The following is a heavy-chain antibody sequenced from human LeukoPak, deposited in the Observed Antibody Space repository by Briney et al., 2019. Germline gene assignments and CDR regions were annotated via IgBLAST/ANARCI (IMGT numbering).Heavy chain of an antibody. CDR3: ARASYTTTWHHLGS. Sequence: GGSLRLSCAASGFTFNNYVMHWVRQAPGKGLEYVSSISSNGVNTYYANSVKGRFTISRDNSKTTLYLQMGSLRAEDMAVYYCARASYTTTWHHLGSWGQGTLVTVSS. J-gene: IGHJ4*02. D-gene: IGHD3-16*01. CDR2: ISSNGVNT. V-gene: IGHV3-64*01. CDR1: GFTFNNYV.